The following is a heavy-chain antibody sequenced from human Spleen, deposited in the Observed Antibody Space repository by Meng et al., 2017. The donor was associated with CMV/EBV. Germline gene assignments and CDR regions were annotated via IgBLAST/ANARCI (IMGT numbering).Heavy chain of an antibody. D-gene: IGHD3-10*01. CDR3: ARAGVPDGSGSRMFDP. CDR1: SESFSGYY. V-gene: IGHV4-34*01. J-gene: IGHJ5*02. Sequence: SETLSLTCVVYSESFSGYYWRWIRQPPGKGLEWIGEINHRGNTNYNPSLKSRVTISEDTSKNQFSLKLSSVTAADTAMYYCARAGVPDGSGSRMFDPWGQGTLVTVSS. CDR2: INHRGNT.